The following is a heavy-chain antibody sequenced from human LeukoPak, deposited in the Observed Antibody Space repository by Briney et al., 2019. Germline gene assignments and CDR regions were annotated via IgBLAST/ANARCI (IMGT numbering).Heavy chain of an antibody. J-gene: IGHJ5*02. V-gene: IGHV1-2*02. D-gene: IGHD3-10*01. CDR3: ARPLWFGELLAYNWFDP. CDR2: INPNSGGT. Sequence: ASVKVSCKASGYTFTGYYMHWVRQAPGQGLEWMGWINPNSGGTNYAQKFQGRVTMTRDTSISTAYMELSRLRSDDTAVSYCARPLWFGELLAYNWFDPWGQGTLVTVSS. CDR1: GYTFTGYY.